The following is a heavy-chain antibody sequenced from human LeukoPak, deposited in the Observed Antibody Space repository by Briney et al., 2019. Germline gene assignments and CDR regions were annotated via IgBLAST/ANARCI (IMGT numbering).Heavy chain of an antibody. D-gene: IGHD4-23*01. CDR3: ARAQGGTVASLAYYFDY. Sequence: GASVKVSCKASGYTFTDYYMHWVRQAPGQGLGCMGWINPNSGGTHFAQKLQGRVTMTRDTSISTAYMELTRLRSDDTAAYYCARAQGGTVASLAYYFDYWGQGTLVTVSS. CDR2: INPNSGGT. J-gene: IGHJ4*02. V-gene: IGHV1-2*02. CDR1: GYTFTDYY.